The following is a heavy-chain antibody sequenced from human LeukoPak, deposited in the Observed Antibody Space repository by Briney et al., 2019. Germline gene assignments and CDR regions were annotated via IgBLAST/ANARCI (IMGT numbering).Heavy chain of an antibody. CDR3: ATRGGYDFWSGYIGRPYYFDY. V-gene: IGHV4-34*01. D-gene: IGHD3-3*01. J-gene: IGHJ4*02. CDR1: GGSFSGYY. Sequence: SETLSLTCAVCGGSFSGYYWSWIRQPPGKGLEWIGEINHSGSTNYNPSLKSRVTISVDTSKNQFSLKLSSVTAADTAVYYCATRGGYDFWSGYIGRPYYFDYWGQGTLVTVSS. CDR2: INHSGST.